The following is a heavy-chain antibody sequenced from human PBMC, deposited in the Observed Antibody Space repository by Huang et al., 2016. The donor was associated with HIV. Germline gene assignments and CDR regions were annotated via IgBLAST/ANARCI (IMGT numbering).Heavy chain of an antibody. CDR1: GGSFSGYY. CDR3: ARRYNSRRDY. Sequence: QVQLEQWGAGLLKASETLSLTCAVYGGSFSGYYWNWLRQAPGKGLEWVGEINHSGNTNYNPSLKSRVNMSVDTSKSQFSLYQTSLSAADTGTYFCARRYNSRRDYWGRGTLVTVHS. CDR2: INHSGNT. J-gene: IGHJ4*02. V-gene: IGHV4-34*02. D-gene: IGHD3-22*01.